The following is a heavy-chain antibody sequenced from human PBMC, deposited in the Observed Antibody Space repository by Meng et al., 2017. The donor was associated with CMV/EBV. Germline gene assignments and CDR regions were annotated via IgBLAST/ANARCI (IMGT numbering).Heavy chain of an antibody. CDR2: IYYSGST. D-gene: IGHD1-14*01. J-gene: IGHJ4*02. V-gene: IGHV4-30-4*08. CDR3: ARVTSRVAGAFDY. Sequence: HVQLQESGPGLVKPSQTLSLPCTVSGGSISSGDYYWSWIRQPPGKGLEWIGYIYYSGSTYYNPSLKSRVTISVDTSKNQFSLKLSAVTAADTAVYYCARVTSRVAGAFDYWGQGTLVTVSS. CDR1: GGSISSGDYY.